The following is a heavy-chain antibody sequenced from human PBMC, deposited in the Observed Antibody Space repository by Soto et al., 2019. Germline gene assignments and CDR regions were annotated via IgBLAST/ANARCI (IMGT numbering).Heavy chain of an antibody. J-gene: IGHJ4*02. CDR1: GGSISSYY. CDR3: ARHNYGSGSTYFDY. Sequence: QVQLQESGPGLVKPSETLSLTCTVSGGSISSYYWSWIRQPPGKGLEWIGYIYYSGSTNYNPSLNSPVPISVDTSKNHFSLKLNSITAAHTAVYYCARHNYGSGSTYFDYWGQGTLVTVSS. CDR2: IYYSGST. V-gene: IGHV4-59*08. D-gene: IGHD3-10*01.